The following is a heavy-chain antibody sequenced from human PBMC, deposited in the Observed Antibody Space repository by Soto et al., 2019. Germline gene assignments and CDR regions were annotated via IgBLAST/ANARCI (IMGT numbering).Heavy chain of an antibody. CDR2: IYHSGST. CDR1: VGSVSSARYS. J-gene: IGHJ3*02. D-gene: IGHD3-9*01. CDR3: AASYYAILTGHFAFDI. V-gene: IGHV4-30-2*01. Sequence: SDTLSLTCARSVGSVSSARYSSCWFRQPPGKGLEWIGYIYHSGSTYYNPSLKSRVTISVDRSKNQFSLKLSSVTAADTAVYFCAASYYAILTGHFAFDIWGHATMVTV.